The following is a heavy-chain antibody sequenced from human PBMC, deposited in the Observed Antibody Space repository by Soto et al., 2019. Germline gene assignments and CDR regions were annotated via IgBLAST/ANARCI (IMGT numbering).Heavy chain of an antibody. V-gene: IGHV4-34*01. CDR3: ARELRLQGSWRYYYYGMDV. CDR1: GGSFSGYY. D-gene: IGHD6-13*01. Sequence: PSETLSLTCAVYGGSFSGYYLSWIRQPPGKGLEWIGEINHSGSTNYNPSLKSRVTISVDTSKNQFSLKLSSVTAADTAVYYCARELRLQGSWRYYYYGMDVWGQGTTVTVYS. J-gene: IGHJ6*02. CDR2: INHSGST.